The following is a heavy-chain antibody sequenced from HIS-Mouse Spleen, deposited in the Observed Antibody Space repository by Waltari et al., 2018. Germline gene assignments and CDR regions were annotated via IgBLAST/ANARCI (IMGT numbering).Heavy chain of an antibody. CDR3: ARDYGDNWFDP. CDR1: GGSISSSSYY. V-gene: IGHV4-39*07. Sequence: QLQLQESGPGLVKPSETLSLTCTVSGGSISSSSYYWGWIRHPPGKGLEWIGSIYYSGSTYYHPSLKSRVTISVDTSKNQFSLKLSSVTAADTAVYYCARDYGDNWFDPWGQGTLVTVSS. CDR2: IYYSGST. J-gene: IGHJ5*02. D-gene: IGHD4-17*01.